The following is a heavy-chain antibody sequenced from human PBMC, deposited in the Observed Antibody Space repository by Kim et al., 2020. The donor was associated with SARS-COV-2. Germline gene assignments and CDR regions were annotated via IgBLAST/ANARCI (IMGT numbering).Heavy chain of an antibody. V-gene: IGHV7-4-1*02. CDR2: INTDTGNP. CDR3: ARRLVSWGVEYNWFDP. D-gene: IGHD3-16*01. CDR1: GYTFTSCA. J-gene: IGHJ5*02. Sequence: ASVKVSCKASGYTFTSCAMNWVRQAPGQGLEWMGLINTDTGNPMYAQGFTGLFVFSLDTSVSTAYLQISSLKAEDTAVYYCARRLVSWGVEYNWFDPWGQGTLVTVSS.